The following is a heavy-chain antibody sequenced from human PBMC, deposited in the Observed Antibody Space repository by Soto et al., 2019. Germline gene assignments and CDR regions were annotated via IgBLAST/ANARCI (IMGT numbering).Heavy chain of an antibody. CDR2: VS. CDR1: GGSVSKYY. Sequence: TSETLSLTCAVDGGSVSKYYWSWIRQPPGKGLEWIGEVSNYNPSLKSRVTILVDTSKNHLSLRLASATAADTAVYYCARKHYRGFDLWGQGALATGSS. D-gene: IGHD4-4*01. CDR3: ARKHYRGFDL. J-gene: IGHJ4*02. V-gene: IGHV4-34*01.